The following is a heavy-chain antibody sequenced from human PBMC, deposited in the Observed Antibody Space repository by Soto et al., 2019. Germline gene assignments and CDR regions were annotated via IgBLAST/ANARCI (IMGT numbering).Heavy chain of an antibody. V-gene: IGHV4-59*01. CDR1: GDSISSYY. CDR2: IYYSGST. Sequence: PSETLSLPCTVSGDSISSYYCIWILQPPGKGLEWIGYIYYSGSTNYNPSLKSRVTISVDTSKNQFSLKLSSVTAADTAVYYCASSSGGWVYAFDIWGQGTMVTVSS. J-gene: IGHJ3*02. D-gene: IGHD3-10*01. CDR3: ASSSGGWVYAFDI.